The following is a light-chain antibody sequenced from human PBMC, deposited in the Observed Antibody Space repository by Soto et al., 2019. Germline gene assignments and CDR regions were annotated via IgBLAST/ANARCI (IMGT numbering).Light chain of an antibody. CDR1: QGINNY. J-gene: IGKJ5*01. Sequence: DIPMTQSPSSLSASVGDRVTITCRASQGINNYLAWYHQRPGNPPKLLIYAASTLQTGVPSRFSGSGSGTDFTLTITGLQPEDFATYYCQTYNSAPSTFGQGTRLDIK. V-gene: IGKV1-27*01. CDR2: AAS. CDR3: QTYNSAPST.